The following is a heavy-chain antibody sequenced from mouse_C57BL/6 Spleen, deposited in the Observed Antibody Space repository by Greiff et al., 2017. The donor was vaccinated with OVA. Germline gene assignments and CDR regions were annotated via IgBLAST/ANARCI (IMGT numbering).Heavy chain of an antibody. CDR3: ARSTGDPYYFDY. CDR2: IHPNSGST. CDR1: GYTFTSYW. Sequence: QVQLQQPGAELVKPGASVKLSCKASGYTFTSYWMHWVKQRPGQGLEWIGMIHPNSGSTNYNEKFKSKATLTVDKSSSTAYMQLSSLTSEDSAVYYCARSTGDPYYFDYWGQGTTLTVSS. D-gene: IGHD1-1*01. J-gene: IGHJ2*01. V-gene: IGHV1-64*01.